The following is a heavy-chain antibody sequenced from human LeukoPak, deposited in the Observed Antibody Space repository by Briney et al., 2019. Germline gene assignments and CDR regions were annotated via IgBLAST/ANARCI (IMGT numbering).Heavy chain of an antibody. CDR3: ARAVTTVVTGTEYFQD. J-gene: IGHJ1*01. D-gene: IGHD4-23*01. Sequence: SETLSLTCTVSGGSISSYYWSWIRQPPGKGLEWIGYIYHSGSVNYNPSLKSRVTISWDMSKNQFSLKLSSVTAADTAVYYCARAVTTVVTGTEYFQDWGQGTLLTVSS. CDR2: IYHSGSV. V-gene: IGHV4-59*01. CDR1: GGSISSYY.